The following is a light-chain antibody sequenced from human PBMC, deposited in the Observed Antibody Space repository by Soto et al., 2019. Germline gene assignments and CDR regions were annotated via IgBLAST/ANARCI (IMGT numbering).Light chain of an antibody. V-gene: IGLV2-23*01. CDR2: EGS. CDR1: SSDVGSYNL. Sequence: QSALTQPASVSGSPGQSITISCTGTSSDVGSYNLVSWYQQHPGKAPKLMIYEGSKRPSGVSNRFSGSKSGNTASLTISGLQADDDADYYCCSYAGSRPYVFGTGTKVTVL. CDR3: CSYAGSRPYV. J-gene: IGLJ1*01.